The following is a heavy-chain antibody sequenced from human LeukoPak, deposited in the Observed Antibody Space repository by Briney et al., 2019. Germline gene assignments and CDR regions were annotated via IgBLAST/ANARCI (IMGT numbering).Heavy chain of an antibody. D-gene: IGHD2-2*01. CDR2: IKEDGSSQ. V-gene: IGHV3-7*03. CDR1: GFTFSHSW. J-gene: IGHJ5*02. CDR3: ARDSRRYGHEDWFDP. Sequence: PGGSLRLSCVASGFTFSHSWMTWVRQAPGKGLEWVGHIKEDGSSQNYADSVKGRFTISRDNAKSSLHLQMNGLRAEDTAMYYCARDSRRYGHEDWFDPWAREPWSPSPQ.